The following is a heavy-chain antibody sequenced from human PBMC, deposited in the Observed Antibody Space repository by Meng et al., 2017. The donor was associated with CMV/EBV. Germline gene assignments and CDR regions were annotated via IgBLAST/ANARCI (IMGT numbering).Heavy chain of an antibody. CDR3: ARGRLTGTTLYYGMDV. CDR1: GGTFSSYT. V-gene: IGHV1-18*01. D-gene: IGHD1/OR15-1a*01. Sequence: ASVKVSCKASGGTFSSYTISWVRQAPGQGLEWMGRISGYNANTKYAQKFQGRVTMTTDTSTSTAYMELRSLRSDDTAVYYCARGRLTGTTLYYGMDVWGQGTTVTVSS. J-gene: IGHJ6*02. CDR2: ISGYNANT.